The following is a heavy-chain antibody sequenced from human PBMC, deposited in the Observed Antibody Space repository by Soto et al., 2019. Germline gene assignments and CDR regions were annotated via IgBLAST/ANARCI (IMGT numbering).Heavy chain of an antibody. Sequence: SVKVSCKASGGMFYSSAINWVRQAPGQGLEWMGGIVPMNGSPKYAQEFLGRVTISADASATTAYMDLSGLKSEDTAVYYCSFAPNWTYQLTIYWGRGTQVTVSS. CDR3: SFAPNWTYQLTIY. J-gene: IGHJ4*02. D-gene: IGHD2-2*01. V-gene: IGHV1-69*13. CDR1: GGMFYSSA. CDR2: IVPMNGSP.